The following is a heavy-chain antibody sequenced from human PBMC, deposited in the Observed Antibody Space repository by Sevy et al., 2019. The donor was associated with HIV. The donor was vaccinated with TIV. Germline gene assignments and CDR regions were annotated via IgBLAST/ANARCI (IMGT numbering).Heavy chain of an antibody. J-gene: IGHJ4*02. Sequence: GGSLRLSCAASGFTFSNYGMHWVRQAPGKGLEWVANIKPDGSEKYYVDSVKGRFTISRDNAKNSLYLQMSSLGVEDTAIYYCARGRGWCDYWGQGIMVTVSS. CDR2: IKPDGSEK. V-gene: IGHV3-7*03. D-gene: IGHD6-19*01. CDR3: ARGRGWCDY. CDR1: GFTFSNYG.